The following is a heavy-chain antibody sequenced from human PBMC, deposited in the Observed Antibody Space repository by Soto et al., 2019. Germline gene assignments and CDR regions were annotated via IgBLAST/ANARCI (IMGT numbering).Heavy chain of an antibody. CDR1: GFTFSSYG. CDR3: AKDKTYYYYGMDV. Sequence: QVQLVESGGGVVQPGRSLRLSCAASGFTFSSYGMHWVRQAPGKGLEWVAVISYDGSNKYYADSVKGRFTISRDNSNDTLYLQMNSLRAEDTAVYYCAKDKTYYYYGMDVWGQGTTVTVSS. J-gene: IGHJ6*02. CDR2: ISYDGSNK. V-gene: IGHV3-30*18.